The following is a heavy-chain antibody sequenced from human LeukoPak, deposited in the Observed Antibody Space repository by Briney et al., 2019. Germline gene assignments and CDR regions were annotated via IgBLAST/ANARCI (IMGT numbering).Heavy chain of an antibody. V-gene: IGHV5-51*01. CDR3: ARTVRGVTEFDY. D-gene: IGHD3-10*01. Sequence: GDSLKISCKCSGYSFTSYWIGWVRQMPGKRLEWMGIIYPGDSDTRYSPSFQGQATISADQSISTAYLQWGSLKPSDTAMYYCARTVRGVTEFDYWGQGTLVTVSS. J-gene: IGHJ4*02. CDR1: GYSFTSYW. CDR2: IYPGDSDT.